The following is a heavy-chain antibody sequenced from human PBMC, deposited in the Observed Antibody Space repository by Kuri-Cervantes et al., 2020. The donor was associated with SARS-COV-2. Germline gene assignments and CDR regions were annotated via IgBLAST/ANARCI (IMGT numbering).Heavy chain of an antibody. J-gene: IGHJ4*02. D-gene: IGHD3/OR15-3a*01. CDR3: AKHEVRTYDY. V-gene: IGHV3-23*01. Sequence: LSLTCAASGFTFSGYDMSWVRQAPGKGLEWVSGIHKSGGTKYYADSVKGRFTISRDNSRNTLYLQMDYLRADDTAVYYCAKHEVRTYDYWGQGTLVTGSS. CDR1: GFTFSGYD. CDR2: IHKSGGTK.